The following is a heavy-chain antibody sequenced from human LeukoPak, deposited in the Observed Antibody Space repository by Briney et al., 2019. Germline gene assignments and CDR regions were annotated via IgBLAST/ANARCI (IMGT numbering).Heavy chain of an antibody. D-gene: IGHD1/OR15-1a*01. CDR1: GYTFTSYG. V-gene: IGHV1-18*01. J-gene: IGHJ5*02. Sequence: ASVKVSCKASGYTFTSYGISWVRQAPGQGLEWMGWISAYNGNTNYAQKLQGRVTLTRDTSINTAYMELSSLSSEDTAIYYCARMNKSGANNWFDPWGQGTLVTVSS. CDR2: ISAYNGNT. CDR3: ARMNKSGANNWFDP.